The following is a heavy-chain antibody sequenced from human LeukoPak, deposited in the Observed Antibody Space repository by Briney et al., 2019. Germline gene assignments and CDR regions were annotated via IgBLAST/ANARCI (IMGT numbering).Heavy chain of an antibody. CDR2: INHSGST. J-gene: IGHJ6*03. Sequence: TTSETLSLTCTVYGGSFSGYYWSWIHQPPGKGLEWIGEINHSGSTNYNPSLKSRVTISVDTSKNQFSLKLSSVTAADTAVYYCARDRGDYYYYYMDVWGKGTMVTISS. V-gene: IGHV4-34*01. CDR3: ARDRGDYYYYYMDV. CDR1: GGSFSGYY.